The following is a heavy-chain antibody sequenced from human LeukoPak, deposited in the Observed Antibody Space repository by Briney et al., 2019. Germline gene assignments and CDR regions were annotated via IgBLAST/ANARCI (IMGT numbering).Heavy chain of an antibody. Sequence: ASVKVSCKSSGYSFTSYGISWVRQAPGQGLEWMGWISTDNGNTDYAQNLQGRVTMTTDTSTSTAYKEVRSLRSDDAAVYYCARAYSYGYGPLDYWGQGTLVTVSS. D-gene: IGHD5-18*01. CDR1: GYSFTSYG. V-gene: IGHV1-18*04. CDR3: ARAYSYGYGPLDY. CDR2: ISTDNGNT. J-gene: IGHJ4*02.